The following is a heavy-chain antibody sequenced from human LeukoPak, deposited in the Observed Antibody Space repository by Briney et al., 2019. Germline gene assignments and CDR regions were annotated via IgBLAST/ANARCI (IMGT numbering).Heavy chain of an antibody. Sequence: GGSLRLSCAASGFTFNIYAMHWVRQAPGKGLEWVAVISYDESNKYYADSVKGRFTISRDNSKNTLYLQMNSLRAEDTAVYYCARGGILTGYPSSGKTYYYYYMDVWGKGTTVTISS. V-gene: IGHV3-30*04. CDR3: ARGGILTGYPSSGKTYYYYYMDV. CDR1: GFTFNIYA. J-gene: IGHJ6*03. CDR2: ISYDESNK. D-gene: IGHD3-9*01.